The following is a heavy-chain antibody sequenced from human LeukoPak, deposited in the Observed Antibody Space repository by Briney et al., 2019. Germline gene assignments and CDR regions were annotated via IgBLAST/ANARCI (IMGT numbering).Heavy chain of an antibody. CDR1: GLTLSSDW. J-gene: IGHJ6*02. D-gene: IGHD3-22*01. Sequence: GGSLRLSCAASGLTLSSDWMSWVRQAPGKGLEWVANIRQDGSEKHYVGSVKGRFTISRDNAKNSLSLQMNSLRAEDTAVYYCVRQNGGYSYGMDVWGQGTPVTVS. V-gene: IGHV3-7*01. CDR2: IRQDGSEK. CDR3: VRQNGGYSYGMDV.